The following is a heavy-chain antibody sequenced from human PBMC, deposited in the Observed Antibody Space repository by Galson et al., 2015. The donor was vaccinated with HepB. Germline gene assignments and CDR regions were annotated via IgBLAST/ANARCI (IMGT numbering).Heavy chain of an antibody. D-gene: IGHD3-3*01. CDR3: ARGFWIGGDWFDP. V-gene: IGHV4-34*01. CDR1: GGSFSGYY. Sequence: SETLSLTCAVYGGSFSGYYWSWIRQPPGKGLEWIGEINHSGSTNYNPSLKSRVTISVDTSKNQFSLKLSSVTAADTAVYYCARGFWIGGDWFDPWGQGTLVTVSS. J-gene: IGHJ5*02. CDR2: INHSGST.